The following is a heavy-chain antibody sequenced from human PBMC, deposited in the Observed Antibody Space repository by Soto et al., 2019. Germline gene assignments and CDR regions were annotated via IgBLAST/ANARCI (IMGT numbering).Heavy chain of an antibody. Sequence: GESLKISCKGSGYSFTSYWISWVRQMPGKGLEWMGRIDPSDSYTNYSPSFQGHVTISADKSISTAYLQWSSLKASYTAMYYCARHLPPWDRSGMGVLDYWGQGTLVTVSS. J-gene: IGHJ4*02. CDR2: IDPSDSYT. CDR1: GYSFTSYW. CDR3: ARHLPPWDRSGMGVLDY. D-gene: IGHD6-25*01. V-gene: IGHV5-10-1*01.